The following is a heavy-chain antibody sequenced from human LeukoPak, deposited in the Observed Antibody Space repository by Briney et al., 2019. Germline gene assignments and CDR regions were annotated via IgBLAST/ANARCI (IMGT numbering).Heavy chain of an antibody. CDR1: GGSISSYY. CDR2: IYTSGST. CDR3: ARGLYYYGSGSSYFDY. J-gene: IGHJ4*02. V-gene: IGHV4-4*07. D-gene: IGHD3-10*01. Sequence: PSETLSLTCTVSGGSISSYYWSWIRQPAGKGLEWIGRIYTSGSTNYNPSLKSRVTMSVDTSKNQFSLKLSSVTAADTAVYYCARGLYYYGSGSSYFDYWGQGTLVTVSS.